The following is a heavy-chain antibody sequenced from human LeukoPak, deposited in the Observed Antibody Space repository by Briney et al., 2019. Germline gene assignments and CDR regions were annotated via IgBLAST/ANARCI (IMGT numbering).Heavy chain of an antibody. CDR1: GGAXSSYA. CDR3: ARDQGIGDASDI. CDR2: INVILDTA. V-gene: IGHV1-69*04. Sequence: GASVKVSCKASGGAXSSYAISWVRQAPGQGLEWMGRINVILDTANYAQKFQGRVTITADISTSTSYMELSSLRSEDTAVYYCARDQGIGDASDIWGQGTMVTVSS. J-gene: IGHJ3*02.